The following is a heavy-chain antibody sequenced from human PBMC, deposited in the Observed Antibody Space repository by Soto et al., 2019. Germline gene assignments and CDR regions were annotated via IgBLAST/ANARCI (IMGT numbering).Heavy chain of an antibody. J-gene: IGHJ6*02. Sequence: GGSLLLSGSASGFTFRSSGMHWVRQAPGKGLELVAVISYDGSNKYYADSVKGRFTISRDNSKNTLYLKMNSLRAEDTAVYYCAKGLGYFGYGMDVWGQGNTVTVSS. CDR3: AKGLGYFGYGMDV. V-gene: IGHV3-30*18. CDR1: GFTFRSSG. D-gene: IGHD3-9*01. CDR2: ISYDGSNK.